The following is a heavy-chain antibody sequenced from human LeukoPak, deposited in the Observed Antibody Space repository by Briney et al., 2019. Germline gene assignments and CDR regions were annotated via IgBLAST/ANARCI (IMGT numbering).Heavy chain of an antibody. CDR3: ARGVDYYENSGTIDY. V-gene: IGHV3-33*01. CDR2: IWYDGSNK. CDR1: GFTFSDYG. Sequence: PGKSLRLSCTASGFTFSDYGMHWVRQPPGKGLEWVAIIWYDGSNKKYEDSVKGRFTTSRDNSKNTLYLQMNSPRAEDTAVYYCARGVDYYENSGTIDYWGQGTLVTVSS. D-gene: IGHD3-22*01. J-gene: IGHJ4*02.